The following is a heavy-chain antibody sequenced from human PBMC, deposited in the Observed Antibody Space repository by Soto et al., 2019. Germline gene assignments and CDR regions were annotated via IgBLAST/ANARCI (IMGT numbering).Heavy chain of an antibody. Sequence: PGGSLRLSCAASGFTFSSYGTHWVRQAPGKGLEWVAVISYDGSNKYYADSVKGRFTISRDNSKNTLYLQMNSLRAEDTAVYYCAKVQYAAAEYYGMDVWGQGTTVTVSS. CDR2: ISYDGSNK. J-gene: IGHJ6*02. D-gene: IGHD2-15*01. CDR3: AKVQYAAAEYYGMDV. V-gene: IGHV3-30*18. CDR1: GFTFSSYG.